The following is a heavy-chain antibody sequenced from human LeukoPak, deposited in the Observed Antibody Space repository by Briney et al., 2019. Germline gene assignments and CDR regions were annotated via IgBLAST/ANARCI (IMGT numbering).Heavy chain of an antibody. CDR3: AGGRYSSVWY. CDR2: TDTSGRYV. J-gene: IGHJ4*02. CDR1: GFTFSNYG. Sequence: SGGSLRLSCAASGFTFSNYGMNWVRQAPGKGLEWVSFTDTSGRYVYYGDSVKGRFTISRDNAKNTLYLQMNSLRAEDTAVYYCAGGRYSSVWYWGQGTLVTVSS. V-gene: IGHV3-21*01. D-gene: IGHD6-19*01.